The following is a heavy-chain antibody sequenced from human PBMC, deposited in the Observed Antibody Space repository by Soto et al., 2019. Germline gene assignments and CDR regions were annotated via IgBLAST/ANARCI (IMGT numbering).Heavy chain of an antibody. CDR1: GYSFAGYW. CDR2: IDPSDSQT. V-gene: IGHV5-10-1*01. Sequence: GESLKISCKGSGYSFAGYWITWVRQKAGKGLEWMGRIDPSDSQTYYSASFRGHITISVTKSMITVFLQWSSLSASDNAMYYCARQIYDSDTGPNFQYYFDSWGQGTLVTVSS. CDR3: ARQIYDSDTGPNFQYYFDS. J-gene: IGHJ4*02. D-gene: IGHD3-22*01.